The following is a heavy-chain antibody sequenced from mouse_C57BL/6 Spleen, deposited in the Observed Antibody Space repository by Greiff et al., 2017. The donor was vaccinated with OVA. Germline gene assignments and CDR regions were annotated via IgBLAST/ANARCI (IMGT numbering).Heavy chain of an antibody. CDR3: ARSTVDWYFDV. Sequence: VQLQQSGPGLVQPSQSLSITCTVSGFSLTSYGVHWVRQSPGKGLAWLGVIWSGGSTDYNAAFISRLSISKDNSKSQVFFKMNSLQADDTAIYYCARSTVDWYFDVWGTGTTVTVSS. J-gene: IGHJ1*03. V-gene: IGHV2-2*01. CDR2: IWSGGST. D-gene: IGHD1-1*01. CDR1: GFSLTSYG.